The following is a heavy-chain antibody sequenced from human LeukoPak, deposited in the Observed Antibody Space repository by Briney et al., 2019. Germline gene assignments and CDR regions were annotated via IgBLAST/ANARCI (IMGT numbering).Heavy chain of an antibody. J-gene: IGHJ2*01. CDR2: IYYSGST. D-gene: IGHD6-19*01. V-gene: IGHV4-59*08. CDR1: GGSISSYY. CDR3: ARQQWLVLRDNVVPYWYFDL. Sequence: SETLSLTCTVSGGSISSYYWSWIRQPPGKGLEWIGYIYYSGSTNYNPSLKSRVTISVDTSKNQFSLKLSSVTAADTAVYYCARQQWLVLRDNVVPYWYFDLWGRGTLVTVSS.